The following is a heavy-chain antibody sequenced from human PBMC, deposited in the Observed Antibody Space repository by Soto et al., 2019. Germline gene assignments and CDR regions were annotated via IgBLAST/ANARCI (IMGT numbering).Heavy chain of an antibody. V-gene: IGHV3-30*18. CDR2: ISYDGSNK. D-gene: IGHD4-17*01. CDR1: GFTFSSYG. CDR3: AKDGTVTTLSYFDY. Sequence: SLRLSCAASGFTFSSYGMHWVRQAPGKGLEWVAVISYDGSNKYYADSVKGRFTISRDNSKNTLYLQMNSLRAEDTAVYCCAKDGTVTTLSYFDYWGQGTLVTVSS. J-gene: IGHJ4*02.